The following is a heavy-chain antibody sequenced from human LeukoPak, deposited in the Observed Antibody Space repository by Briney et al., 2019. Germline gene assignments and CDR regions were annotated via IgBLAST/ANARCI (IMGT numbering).Heavy chain of an antibody. D-gene: IGHD3-22*01. CDR3: AREGGSGSPF. Sequence: GASVKVSCKASGYTFTKYYMHWVRQAPGQGLEWMGIISPSGGSTNYAQKFQGRVTMARDTSTSTVYMELSSLRSEDTAVYYCAREGGSGSPFWGQGTLVTVSS. V-gene: IGHV1-46*01. CDR1: GYTFTKYY. J-gene: IGHJ4*02. CDR2: ISPSGGST.